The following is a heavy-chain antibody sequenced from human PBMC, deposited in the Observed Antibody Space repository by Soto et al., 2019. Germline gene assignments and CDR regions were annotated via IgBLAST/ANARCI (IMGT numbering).Heavy chain of an antibody. D-gene: IGHD3-10*01. J-gene: IGHJ6*02. CDR3: TREGNGMDV. V-gene: IGHV3-49*04. CDR1: GFTFGDYA. Sequence: GGSLRLSCTASGFTFGDYAMSWVRQAPGKGLEWVGFIRSKAYGGTTEYAASVKGRFTISREDSKSSAYLQMSSLKTEDTAMYYCTREGNGMDVWGQGTTVTVSS. CDR2: IRSKAYGGTT.